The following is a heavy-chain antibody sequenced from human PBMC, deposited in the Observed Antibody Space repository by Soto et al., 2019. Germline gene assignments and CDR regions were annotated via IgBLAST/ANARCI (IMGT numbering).Heavy chain of an antibody. V-gene: IGHV1-2*04. J-gene: IGHJ6*03. D-gene: IGHD2-2*01. CDR3: ARGALGYCSSTSCRNPTDYMDV. CDR1: GYTFTGYY. Sequence: ASVKVSCKASGYTFTGYYMHWVRQAPGQGLEWMGWINPNSGGTNYAQKFQGWVTMTRDTSISTAYMELSRLRSDDTAVYYCARGALGYCSSTSCRNPTDYMDVWGKGTTVTVSS. CDR2: INPNSGGT.